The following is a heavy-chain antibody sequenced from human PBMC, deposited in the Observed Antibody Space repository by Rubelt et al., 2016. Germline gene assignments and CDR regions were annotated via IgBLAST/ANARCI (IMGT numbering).Heavy chain of an antibody. J-gene: IGHJ4*02. D-gene: IGHD3-16*02. V-gene: IGHV4-39*07. CDR3: GREATMVRVGGVVVNPFGY. Sequence: QLQLQESGPGLVKPSGTLSLTCTVSGGPISNTSYYWGWIRQPPGKGLEWIGAIYFSGSTYYSPSLKSRVTISLDTSKNHCYMNVRPGTVANTAGYYCGREATMVRVGGVVVNPFGYWGQGSLVTVSS. CDR2: IYFSGST. CDR1: GGPISNTSYY.